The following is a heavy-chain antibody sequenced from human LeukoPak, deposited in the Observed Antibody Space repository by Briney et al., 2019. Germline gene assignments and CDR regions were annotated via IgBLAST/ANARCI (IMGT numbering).Heavy chain of an antibody. Sequence: GGSLRLSCAASGFTFSSYAMHWVRQAPGKGLEWVAVISYDGSNKYYADSVKGRFTISRDNSKNTLYLQMNSLRAEDTAVYYCARVKSSTVAVTYYFDYWGQGTLVTVSS. CDR1: GFTFSSYA. CDR3: ARVKSSTVAVTYYFDY. CDR2: ISYDGSNK. J-gene: IGHJ4*02. V-gene: IGHV3-30-3*01. D-gene: IGHD4-23*01.